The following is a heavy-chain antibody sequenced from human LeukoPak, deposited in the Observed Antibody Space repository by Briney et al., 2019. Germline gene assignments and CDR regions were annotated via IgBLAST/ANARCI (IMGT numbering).Heavy chain of an antibody. D-gene: IGHD5-12*01. Sequence: GRSLRLSCAASGFTFSSYAMTWVRQAPGKGLEWVSAITASGDDSYYADSVKGRFAISRDNSKNTFYLQMISLRAEDTAIYYCAKDRRQISVATTFDSWGQGTLVTVSS. V-gene: IGHV3-23*01. CDR3: AKDRRQISVATTFDS. CDR1: GFTFSSYA. CDR2: ITASGDDS. J-gene: IGHJ4*02.